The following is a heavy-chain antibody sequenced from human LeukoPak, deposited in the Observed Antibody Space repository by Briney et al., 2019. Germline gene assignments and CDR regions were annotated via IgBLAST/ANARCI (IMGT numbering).Heavy chain of an antibody. CDR3: ARGGSGSYYDY. J-gene: IGHJ4*02. Sequence: ASVKVSCKASGGTFSSYTITWVRQAPGQGLEWMGGIIPIFGSANYAQKFQGTVTITADKSTSTAYMELSSLRSEDTAVYYCARGGSGSYYDYWGQGTLVTVSS. CDR1: GGTFSSYT. V-gene: IGHV1-69*06. D-gene: IGHD3-10*01. CDR2: IIPIFGSA.